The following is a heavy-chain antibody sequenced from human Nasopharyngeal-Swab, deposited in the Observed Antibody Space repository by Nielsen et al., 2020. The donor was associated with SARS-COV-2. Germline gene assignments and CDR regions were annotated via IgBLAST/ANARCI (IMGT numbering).Heavy chain of an antibody. CDR3: ARGLSSYSSSTRWFDP. CDR1: GGSFSGYY. D-gene: IGHD6-13*01. CDR2: INHSGST. V-gene: IGHV4-34*01. Sequence: SETRSLTCAVYGGSFSGYYWSWIRQPPGKGLEWIGEINHSGSTNYNPSLKSRVTISVDTSKNQFSLKLSSVTAADTAVYYCARGLSSYSSSTRWFDPWGQGTLVTVSS. J-gene: IGHJ5*02.